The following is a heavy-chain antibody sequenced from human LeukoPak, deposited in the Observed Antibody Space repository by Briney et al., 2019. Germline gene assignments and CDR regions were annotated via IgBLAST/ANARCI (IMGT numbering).Heavy chain of an antibody. D-gene: IGHD3-9*01. Sequence: PGGSLRLSCAASGFTFSSYEMNWVRQAPGKGLEWVSYISSSGSTIYYADSVKGRFTISRDNAKNSLYLQMNSLRAEDTAVYYCAREDSGYAPFDYWGQGTLVTVSS. CDR2: ISSSGSTI. J-gene: IGHJ4*02. CDR1: GFTFSSYE. V-gene: IGHV3-48*03. CDR3: AREDSGYAPFDY.